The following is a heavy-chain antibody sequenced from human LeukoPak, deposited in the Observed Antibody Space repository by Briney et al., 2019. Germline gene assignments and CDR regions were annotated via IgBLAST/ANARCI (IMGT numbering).Heavy chain of an antibody. J-gene: IGHJ4*02. D-gene: IGHD4-17*01. CDR1: GGSISSGGYY. CDR2: IYYSGST. V-gene: IGHV4-31*03. CDR3: ARERTYGDYSSDY. Sequence: SETLSLTCTVSGGSISSGGYYWSWIRQHPGKGLEWIGYIYYSGSTYYNPSLKSRVTISVDTSKNQFSLKLSSVTAADTAVYYCARERTYGDYSSDYWGQGTLVTVSS.